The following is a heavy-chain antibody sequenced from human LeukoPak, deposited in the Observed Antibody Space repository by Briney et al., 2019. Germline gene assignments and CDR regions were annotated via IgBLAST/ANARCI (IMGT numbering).Heavy chain of an antibody. J-gene: IGHJ4*02. D-gene: IGHD4-23*01. CDR3: ARVSYGGKKPFDY. Sequence: HPGGSLRLSCAVSGLTFSDYSMAWVRQAPGKGLFWVSGISAGGGSTYYADSVKGRFTISRDNSRNTLYLQMNSLRAEDTAVYYCARVSYGGKKPFDYWGQGTLVTVSS. CDR1: GLTFSDYS. CDR2: ISAGGGST. V-gene: IGHV3-23*01.